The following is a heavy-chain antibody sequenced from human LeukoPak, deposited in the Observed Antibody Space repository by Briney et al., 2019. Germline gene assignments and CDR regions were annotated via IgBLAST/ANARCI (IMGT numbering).Heavy chain of an antibody. CDR2: IDTNTGNP. V-gene: IGHV7-4-1*02. Sequence: ASVKVSCKASGYTFTDFPINWVRLAPGQGLEWMGWIDTNTGNPTCAQGFTGQFVFSLDTSVSTSYLQINSLKADDTAVYYCARGYDTTGYFSYWGQGTLVAVSS. D-gene: IGHD3-22*01. CDR1: GYTFTDFP. J-gene: IGHJ4*02. CDR3: ARGYDTTGYFSY.